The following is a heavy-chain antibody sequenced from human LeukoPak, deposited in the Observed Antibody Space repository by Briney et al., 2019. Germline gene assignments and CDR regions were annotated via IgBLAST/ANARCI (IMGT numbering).Heavy chain of an antibody. J-gene: IGHJ4*02. CDR3: ARVNYDYVWGSYNY. Sequence: GGSLRLSCAASGFTFDDYGMSWVRQAPGKGLEWVSGINWNGGSTGYADSVKGRFTISRDNAKNSLYLQMSSLRAEDTALYYCARVNYDYVWGSYNYWGQGTLVTVSS. D-gene: IGHD3-16*01. V-gene: IGHV3-20*04. CDR2: INWNGGST. CDR1: GFTFDDYG.